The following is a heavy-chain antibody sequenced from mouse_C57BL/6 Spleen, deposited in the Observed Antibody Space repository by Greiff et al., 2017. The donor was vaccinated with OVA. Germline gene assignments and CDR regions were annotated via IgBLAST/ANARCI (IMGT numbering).Heavy chain of an antibody. J-gene: IGHJ2*01. CDR3: LYGNDEG. CDR2: INPSSGYT. V-gene: IGHV1-4*01. D-gene: IGHD2-2*01. Sequence: VQVVESGAELARPGASVKMSCKASGYTFTSYTMHWVKQRPGQGLEWIGYINPSSGYTKYNQKFKDKATLTADKSSSTAYMQLSSLTSEDSAVYYCLYGNDEGWGQGTTLTVSS. CDR1: GYTFTSYT.